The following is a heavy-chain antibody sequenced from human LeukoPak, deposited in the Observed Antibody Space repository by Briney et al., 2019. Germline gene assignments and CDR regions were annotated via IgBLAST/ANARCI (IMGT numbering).Heavy chain of an antibody. V-gene: IGHV4-59*12. J-gene: IGHJ4*02. Sequence: PSETLSLTCSVSGGSMSPYYWNWIRQPPGKGLEWIGYIYHSGSTYYNPSLKSRVTISVDRSKNQFSLKLSSVTAADTAVYYCARGAIAEDYWGQGTLVTVSS. D-gene: IGHD6-13*01. CDR1: GGSMSPYY. CDR3: ARGAIAEDY. CDR2: IYHSGST.